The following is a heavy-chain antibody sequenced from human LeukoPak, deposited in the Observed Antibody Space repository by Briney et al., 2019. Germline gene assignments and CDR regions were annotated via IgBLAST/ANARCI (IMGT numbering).Heavy chain of an antibody. J-gene: IGHJ4*02. D-gene: IGHD1-20*01. V-gene: IGHV3-15*01. CDR2: IRSKTSGGTT. Sequence: GGSLRLSCPASGFTFSDAWVTWVRQAPGKGLEWVGRIRSKTSGGTTDYAAPVNGRFTISRDDSKNTIFLQMNSLKTEDTAVYYCNTFNWNSPFDYWGQGTLVTVSS. CDR1: GFTFSDAW. CDR3: NTFNWNSPFDY.